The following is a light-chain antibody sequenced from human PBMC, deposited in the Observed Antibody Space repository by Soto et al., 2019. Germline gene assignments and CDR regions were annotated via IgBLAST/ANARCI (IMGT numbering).Light chain of an antibody. Sequence: DIQMTQSPSSLSASIGDRVTITCRASQDITNYLAWYQQRPGKVPKLLIYASSTLQSGVPTRFSGSGSGTDFTLTINNLQPEDVATYYCQKYNSAPLTFGQGTRLEIK. J-gene: IGKJ5*01. CDR3: QKYNSAPLT. CDR2: ASS. V-gene: IGKV1-27*01. CDR1: QDITNY.